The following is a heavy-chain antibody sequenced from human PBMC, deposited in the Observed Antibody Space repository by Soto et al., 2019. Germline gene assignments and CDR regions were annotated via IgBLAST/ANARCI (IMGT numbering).Heavy chain of an antibody. CDR3: ARHGIQEGIAAGIDY. V-gene: IGHV5-51*01. CDR1: GYRFTSYW. CDR2: IYPGDSDT. J-gene: IGHJ4*02. Sequence: PGESLKISCKGSGYRFTSYWIGWVRQMPGKGLEWMGIIYPGDSDTRYSPSFQGQVTISADKSISTAYLQWSSLKASDTAMYYCARHGIQEGIAAGIDYWGQGTLVTVSS. D-gene: IGHD6-13*01.